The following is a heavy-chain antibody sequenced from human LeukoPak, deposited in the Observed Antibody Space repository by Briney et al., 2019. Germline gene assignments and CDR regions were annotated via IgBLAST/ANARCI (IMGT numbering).Heavy chain of an antibody. D-gene: IGHD2-8*02. CDR1: GFTFDDYA. Sequence: PGGSLRLSCAVSGFTFDDYAMHWVRQVPGKGLEWVSGISWNSGSVAYADSVKGRFTISRDISKNTLYLQMNTLRGEDTAVYYCAKGISGSGGPQVHWGQGTLVTVSS. V-gene: IGHV3-9*01. J-gene: IGHJ1*01. CDR2: ISWNSGSV. CDR3: AKGISGSGGPQVH.